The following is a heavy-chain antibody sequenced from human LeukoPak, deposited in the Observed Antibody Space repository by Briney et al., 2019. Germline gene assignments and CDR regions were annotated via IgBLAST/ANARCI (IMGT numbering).Heavy chain of an antibody. Sequence: PGGSLRLSCAASGFTLNNAWMSWVRQAPGKGLEWLGRIKRETDGGTIDYAAPVKGRFTISRDDSRNTLYLQMDSLKIEDTAVYYFTPDRYYDNSELHSQPWGQGTLVTVPP. CDR2: IKRETDGGTI. CDR1: GFTLNNAW. V-gene: IGHV3-15*01. D-gene: IGHD3-22*01. J-gene: IGHJ1*01. CDR3: TPDRYYDNSELHSQP.